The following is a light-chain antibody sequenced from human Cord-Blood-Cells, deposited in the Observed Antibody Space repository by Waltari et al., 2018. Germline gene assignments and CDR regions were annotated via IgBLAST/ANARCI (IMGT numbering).Light chain of an antibody. CDR2: RNN. Sequence: QSVLTQPPSASGTPGQRVTISCSASSSNIGSNYVSWYQQLPGTAPKLLIYRNNQRPSGVPDRFSGSKSGTSASLAISGLRSEDEADYYCAAWDDSLSGRVFGGGTKLTVL. V-gene: IGLV1-47*01. J-gene: IGLJ2*01. CDR1: SSNIGSNY. CDR3: AAWDDSLSGRV.